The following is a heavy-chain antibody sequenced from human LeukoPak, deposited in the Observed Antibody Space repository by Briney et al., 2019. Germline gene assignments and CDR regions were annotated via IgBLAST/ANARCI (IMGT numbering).Heavy chain of an antibody. CDR1: GGAFSGYY. CDR2: INHSGST. J-gene: IGHJ4*02. D-gene: IGHD6-6*01. V-gene: IGHV4-34*01. Sequence: SETLSLTCAVYGGAFSGYYWSWIRQPPGKGVEWIGGINHSGSTNYNPSLQSSGTISLYTSKNQFSLKPCSLAAAAPAIHFCVRATQEQIVRSYYFDYWGQGTLVTVST. CDR3: VRATQEQIVRSYYFDY.